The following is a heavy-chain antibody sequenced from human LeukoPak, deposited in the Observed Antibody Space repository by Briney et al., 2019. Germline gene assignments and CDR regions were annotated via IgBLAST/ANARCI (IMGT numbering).Heavy chain of an antibody. CDR3: SRAFDP. CDR1: GFTFSIAW. Sequence: SGGSLRLSCAASGFTFSIAWMSWVRQAPGKGLEWVGRIESKIDGGATHYAAPAKGRFTISRDDSENRLYLQMNSLKTEDTAVYYCSRAFDPWGQGTLVTVSS. V-gene: IGHV3-15*04. CDR2: IESKIDGGAT. J-gene: IGHJ5*02.